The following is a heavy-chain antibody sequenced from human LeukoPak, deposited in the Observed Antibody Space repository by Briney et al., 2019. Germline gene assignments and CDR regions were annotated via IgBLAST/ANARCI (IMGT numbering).Heavy chain of an antibody. D-gene: IGHD2-15*01. CDR1: GFNFTIYG. CDR3: AKETLGYCSGGSCQGLNY. CDR2: ISYDESNK. V-gene: IGHV3-30*18. Sequence: GGSLRLSCAASGFNFTIYGMYWVRQAPAKGLEWVAMISYDESNKYYTDSVKGRFTISRDNSKNTLYLQMNSLRAEDTAIYYCAKETLGYCSGGSCQGLNYWGQGTLVTVSS. J-gene: IGHJ4*02.